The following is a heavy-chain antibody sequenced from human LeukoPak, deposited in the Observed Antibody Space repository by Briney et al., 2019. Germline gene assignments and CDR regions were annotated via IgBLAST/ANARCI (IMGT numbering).Heavy chain of an antibody. CDR1: GFIFTNNG. D-gene: IGHD2-21*01. CDR2: IRYDGGYK. V-gene: IGHV3-30*02. J-gene: IGHJ4*02. Sequence: PGGSLRLSCAASGFIFTNNGMYWVRQAPGKGLEWVASIRYDGGYKNYGDSVKGRFTISRDNSKNTLYLQMNSLRAEDTAVYYCAKLLFEYDFCGQGTLVTASS. CDR3: AKLLFEYDF.